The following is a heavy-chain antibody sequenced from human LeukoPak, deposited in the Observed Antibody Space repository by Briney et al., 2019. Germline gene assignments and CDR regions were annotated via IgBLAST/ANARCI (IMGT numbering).Heavy chain of an antibody. CDR2: TSGSVGST. CDR3: AKGGAYYYVSSGYFDY. CDR1: GFIVSNFT. Sequence: PGGSLRLACAASGFIVSNFTMGWVRQAQGKEREWVSSTSGSVGSTYYAAYVKGRFTISRDISKNTLFLQMNSMRAEDTAVYYCAKGGAYYYVSSGYFDYWGQGALVTVSS. V-gene: IGHV3-23*01. D-gene: IGHD3-22*01. J-gene: IGHJ4*02.